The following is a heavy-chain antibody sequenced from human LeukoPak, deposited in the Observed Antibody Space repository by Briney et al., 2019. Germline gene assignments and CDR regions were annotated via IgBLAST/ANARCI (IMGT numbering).Heavy chain of an antibody. J-gene: IGHJ5*02. CDR1: GYTFTSYG. CDR3: ARDPGLWFGELRDWDNWFDP. V-gene: IGHV1-18*01. CDR2: IRVYNGNT. D-gene: IGHD3-10*01. Sequence: ASVKVSCKASGYTFTSYGINWVRQAPGQGLEWMGWIRVYNGNTNYAQKLQGRVTMTTDTSTSTAYMELRSLRSDDTAVYYCARDPGLWFGELRDWDNWFDPWGQGTLVTVSS.